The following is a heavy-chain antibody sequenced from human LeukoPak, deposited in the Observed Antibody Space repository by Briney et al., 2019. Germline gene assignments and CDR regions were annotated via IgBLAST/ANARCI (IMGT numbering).Heavy chain of an antibody. CDR1: GYTFTSYD. V-gene: IGHV1-18*01. J-gene: IGHJ1*01. Sequence: GASVKVSCKASGYTFTSYDINWVQQATGQGLEWMGWISAYNGNTNYAQKLQGRVTMTTDTSTSTAYMELRSLRSDDTAVYYCARDSGGFFQHWGQGTLVTVSS. CDR2: ISAYNGNT. CDR3: ARDSGGFFQH. D-gene: IGHD1-26*01.